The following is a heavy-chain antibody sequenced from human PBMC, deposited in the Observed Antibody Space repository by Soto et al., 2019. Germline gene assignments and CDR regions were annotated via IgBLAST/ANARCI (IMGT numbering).Heavy chain of an antibody. CDR2: IYPGDSDT. CDR1: GYSFTSYW. J-gene: IGHJ6*01. D-gene: IGHD3-22*01. Sequence: PVDSLKISFECCGYSFTSYWIFFVLQMPGKGLEWMGIIYPGDSDTRYSPSFQGQVTISADKSISTAYLQWSSLKASDTAMYYCERRSDSSGFEVWGQRPTV. V-gene: IGHV5-51*01. CDR3: ERRSDSSGFEV.